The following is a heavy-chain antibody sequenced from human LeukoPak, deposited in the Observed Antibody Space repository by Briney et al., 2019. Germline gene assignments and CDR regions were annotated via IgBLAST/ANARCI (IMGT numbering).Heavy chain of an antibody. V-gene: IGHV3-48*03. CDR2: ISSSGTTI. CDR3: SRGGSSSGDGLDY. J-gene: IGHJ4*02. Sequence: GGSLRLSCAASGFTFSSYEMHWVRQAPGKGLEWVADISSSGTTIYYADSVKGRFTISRDNAKNSLYLQMNSLRAEDTAVYYCSRGGSSSGDGLDYWGQGTLVTVSS. CDR1: GFTFSSYE. D-gene: IGHD6-6*01.